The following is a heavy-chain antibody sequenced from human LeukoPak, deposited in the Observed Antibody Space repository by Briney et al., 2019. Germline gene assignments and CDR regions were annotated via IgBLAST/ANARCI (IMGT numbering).Heavy chain of an antibody. J-gene: IGHJ5*02. Sequence: ASVKVSCKASGYHFTDYYIHWVRQAPGQGLEWMGWINPNSGGTNYAQKFQGRVTMTRDTSISTAYMELSRLRSDDTAVYYCARDEDIVGEDWFDPWGQGTLVTVSS. CDR2: INPNSGGT. CDR3: ARDEDIVGEDWFDP. V-gene: IGHV1-2*02. CDR1: GYHFTDYY. D-gene: IGHD2-15*01.